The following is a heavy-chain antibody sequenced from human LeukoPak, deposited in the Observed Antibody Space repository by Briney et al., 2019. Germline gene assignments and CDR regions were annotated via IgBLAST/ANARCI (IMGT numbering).Heavy chain of an antibody. D-gene: IGHD6-6*01. V-gene: IGHV1-58*01. CDR2: IVVGSGNT. Sequence: ASVKVSCKASGFTFTSSAVQWVRQARGQRLEWIGWIVVGSGNTNYAQKFQERVTITRDMSTSTAYMELSSLRSDDTAVYYCARGVAARPTFFDYWGQGTLVTVSS. CDR3: ARGVAARPTFFDY. CDR1: GFTFTSSA. J-gene: IGHJ4*02.